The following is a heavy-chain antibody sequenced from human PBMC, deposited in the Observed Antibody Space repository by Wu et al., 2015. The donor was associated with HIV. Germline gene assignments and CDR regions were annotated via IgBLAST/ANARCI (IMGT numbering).Heavy chain of an antibody. CDR3: ASWGPSRTTYADY. J-gene: IGHJ4*02. CDR2: INPSGEST. CDR1: GYTFSNYY. D-gene: IGHD1-1*01. V-gene: IGHV1-46*01. Sequence: QVRLVQSGAEVKKPGASVKVSCKASGYTFSNYYMHWVRQAPGQGLEWMGIINPSGESTSYAQKFQGRVTMTRDTSTSTVYMELSSLRSEDTAVYYCASWGPSRTTYADYWGQGTLVTVSS.